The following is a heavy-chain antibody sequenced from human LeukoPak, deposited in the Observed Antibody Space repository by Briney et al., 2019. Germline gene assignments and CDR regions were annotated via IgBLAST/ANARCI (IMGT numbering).Heavy chain of an antibody. D-gene: IGHD1-26*01. CDR1: GFTFNNYN. V-gene: IGHV3-21*01. CDR2: ITSSGTYI. CDR3: ARDLYSGNYGNYYYYYMDV. J-gene: IGHJ6*03. Sequence: GGSLRLSCATSGFTFNNYNMNWVRQAPGRALEWVSSITSSGTYIFYADSVKGRFTISRDNAKNSLYLQMNSLGPEDTAVYYCARDLYSGNYGNYYYYYMDVWGKGTTVTISS.